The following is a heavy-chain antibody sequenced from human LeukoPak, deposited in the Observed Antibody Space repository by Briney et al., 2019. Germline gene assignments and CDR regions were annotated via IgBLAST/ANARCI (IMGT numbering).Heavy chain of an antibody. CDR3: ARDPPAGGFDY. Sequence: GGSLRLSCAASGFTFSSYGMHWVRQAPGKGLGWVAYISSTTDTIYYADSVKGRFTISRDNAKNSLYLQMNSLRAEDTALYYCARDPPAGGFDYWGQGTLLTVSS. J-gene: IGHJ4*02. CDR1: GFTFSSYG. CDR2: ISSTTDTI. V-gene: IGHV3-48*01. D-gene: IGHD3-10*01.